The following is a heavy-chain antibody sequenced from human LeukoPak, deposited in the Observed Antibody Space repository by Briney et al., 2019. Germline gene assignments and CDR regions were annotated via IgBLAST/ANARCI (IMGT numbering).Heavy chain of an antibody. CDR3: ARLTPVLRYFDWLAGWFDP. J-gene: IGHJ5*02. Sequence: SETLSLTCAVSGGSISSSNRWSWVRQPPGKGLEWIGEIYHSGSTNYNPSLKSRVTISVDTSKNQFSLKLSSVTAADTAVYYCARLTPVLRYFDWLAGWFDPWGQGTLVTVSS. V-gene: IGHV4-4*02. D-gene: IGHD3-9*01. CDR2: IYHSGST. CDR1: GGSISSSNR.